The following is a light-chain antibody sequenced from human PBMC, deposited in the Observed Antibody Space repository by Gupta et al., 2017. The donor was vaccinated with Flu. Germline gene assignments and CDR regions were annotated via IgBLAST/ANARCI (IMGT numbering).Light chain of an antibody. CDR2: DDR. V-gene: IGLV6-57*01. CDR1: SGSIANNY. Sequence: NYVLTQRHSVSESPGKTVTISCTRSSGSIANNYVQWYQQRPGSSPTTVIYDDRQRPSGVPERFSGSISDNSASLTITGFKAEDEADYYCQSYDRNKRRWVFGGGTKLTVL. J-gene: IGLJ3*02. CDR3: QSYDRNKRRWV.